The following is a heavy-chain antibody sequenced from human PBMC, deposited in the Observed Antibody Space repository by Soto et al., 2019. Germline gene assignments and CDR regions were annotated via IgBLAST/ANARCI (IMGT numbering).Heavy chain of an antibody. CDR3: VRGWYYAVWGYYFDY. D-gene: IGHD3-16*01. CDR2: INQDGSGK. CDR1: GFTFSSYW. J-gene: IGHJ4*02. Sequence: EVQLVESGGVLVQPGGSLRLSCAASGFTFSSYWMSWVRQAPGKGLEWVANINQDGSGKYYVDSVRGRLTFSRDNAENSLYLQMTGLRVEDTAVYYCVRGWYYAVWGYYFDYWGQGTLVTVSS. V-gene: IGHV3-7*01.